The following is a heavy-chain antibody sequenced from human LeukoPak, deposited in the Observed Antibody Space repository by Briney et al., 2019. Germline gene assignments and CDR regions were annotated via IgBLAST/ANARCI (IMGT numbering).Heavy chain of an antibody. D-gene: IGHD3-22*01. V-gene: IGHV3-30*02. CDR1: GFTFSSYG. CDR3: AKGREYYYDSSGSDY. Sequence: GGSLRLSCAASGFTFSSYGMHWVRQAPGKGLEWVAFIRYDGSNKYYADSVKGRFTISRDNSKNTLYLQMNSLRAEDTAVYYCAKGREYYYDSSGSDYWGQGTLVTVSS. CDR2: IRYDGSNK. J-gene: IGHJ4*02.